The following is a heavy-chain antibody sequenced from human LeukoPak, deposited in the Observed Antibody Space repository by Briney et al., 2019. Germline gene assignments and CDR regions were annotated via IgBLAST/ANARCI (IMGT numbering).Heavy chain of an antibody. CDR2: INHSGST. D-gene: IGHD6-13*01. CDR3: ARGGIGYSSSWYKYYYYGMDV. V-gene: IGHV4-34*01. Sequence: SETLSLTCADYGGSLRGYYWSWIRQPPGKGLEWVGEINHSGSTNYNPSLKSRVTISVDTSKNQFSLKLSSVTAADTAVYYCARGGIGYSSSWYKYYYYGMDVWGQGTTVTVSS. J-gene: IGHJ6*02. CDR1: GGSLRGYY.